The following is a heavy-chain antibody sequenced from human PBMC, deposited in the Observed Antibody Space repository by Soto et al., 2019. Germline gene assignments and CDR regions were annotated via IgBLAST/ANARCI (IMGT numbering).Heavy chain of an antibody. CDR1: GESISSSSYY. V-gene: IGHV4-39*01. CDR3: ERQRTTVVTQAYFDH. D-gene: IGHD2-21*02. J-gene: IGHJ4*02. Sequence: ASETLSLTCIVSGESISSSSYYWGWIRQPPGKGLEWIGSIYYSGRTYYNPSFKSRVTISIDTSKNQFSLKLSSVTATDTAVYYCERQRTTVVTQAYFDHWGQGALVTVSS. CDR2: IYYSGRT.